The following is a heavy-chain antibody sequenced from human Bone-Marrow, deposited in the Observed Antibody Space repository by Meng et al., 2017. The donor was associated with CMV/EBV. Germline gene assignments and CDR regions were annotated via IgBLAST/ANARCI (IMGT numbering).Heavy chain of an antibody. D-gene: IGHD3-3*01. J-gene: IGHJ3*02. V-gene: IGHV1-69*06. Sequence: SVKVSCKASGGTFSSYAISWVRQAPGQGLEWMGGIIPIFGTANYAQKFQGRVTITADKSTSTAYMELSSLRSEDTAVYYCARQVAVTIFGVVTSDAFDIWGQGTMVTVPS. CDR2: IIPIFGTA. CDR1: GGTFSSYA. CDR3: ARQVAVTIFGVVTSDAFDI.